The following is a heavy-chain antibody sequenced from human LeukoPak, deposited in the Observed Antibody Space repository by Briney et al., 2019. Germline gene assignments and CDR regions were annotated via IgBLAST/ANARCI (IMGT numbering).Heavy chain of an antibody. J-gene: IGHJ5*02. CDR3: ARGSGGYYNWFDP. V-gene: IGHV3-74*01. D-gene: IGHD3-10*01. CDR1: GFTFSSYW. Sequence: GGSLRLSCAASGFTFSSYWMHWVRHAPGKGLVWVSRINSDGSSTSYADSVKGRFTISRDNSKNTLYLQMSSLRAEDTAVYYCARGSGGYYNWFDPWGQGTLVVVSS. CDR2: INSDGSST.